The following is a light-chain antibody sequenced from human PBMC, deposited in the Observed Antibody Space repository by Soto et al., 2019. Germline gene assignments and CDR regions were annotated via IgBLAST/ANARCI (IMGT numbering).Light chain of an antibody. CDR2: EVT. CDR3: SSYTNINTRACV. J-gene: IGLJ1*01. CDR1: SGTIGSYNR. Sequence: QSVLTQPASVSGSPGHRFPIPSTEPSGTIGSYNRVSWYQQHPGKAPKLIIYEVTDRPSGVSNRFSGSKSGNTASLTISGLQAEDEAEYYCSSYTNINTRACVFGTGTKLTVL. V-gene: IGLV2-14*01.